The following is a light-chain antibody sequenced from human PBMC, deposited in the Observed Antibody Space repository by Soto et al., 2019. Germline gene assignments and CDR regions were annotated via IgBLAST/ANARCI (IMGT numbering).Light chain of an antibody. CDR1: QTISPY. Sequence: DIQMTPSPSTLSASVGDRVTITCRASQTISPYLSWYQHKPGKAPKLLIYGASTLQSGAPSKFSGSGSGTDFTLTISSLQPEDFATYYCQQTYSTPLTFGGGTKVDIK. CDR2: GAS. CDR3: QQTYSTPLT. V-gene: IGKV1-39*01. J-gene: IGKJ4*01.